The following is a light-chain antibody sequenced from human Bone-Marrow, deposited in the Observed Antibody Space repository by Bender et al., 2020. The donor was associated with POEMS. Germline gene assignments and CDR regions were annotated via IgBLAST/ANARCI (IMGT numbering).Light chain of an antibody. CDR2: KDR. J-gene: IGLJ3*02. CDR3: QSADSTGTHRV. Sequence: SSELTQPPSVSVSPGQTARITCSGDVLADKYVFWYQHKAGQAPLLVIYKDRERPSGISERFSASSSGTTVTLTISAVQEEDDADYFCQSADSTGTHRVFGGGTKLTV. CDR1: VLADKY. V-gene: IGLV3-25*03.